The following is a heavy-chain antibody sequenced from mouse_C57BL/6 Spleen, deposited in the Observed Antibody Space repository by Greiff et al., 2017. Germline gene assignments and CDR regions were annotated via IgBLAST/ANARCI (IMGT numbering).Heavy chain of an antibody. V-gene: IGHV1-64*01. CDR2: IHPNSGST. D-gene: IGHD2-4*01. CDR3: ARNDYDEVWFAY. CDR1: GYTFTSYW. J-gene: IGHJ3*01. Sequence: QVQLQQPGAELVKPGASVKLSCTASGYTFTSYWMHWVKQRPGQGLEWIGMIHPNSGSTNYNEKFKSKVTLTVDKSSSTAYMQLSSLTSEDSAVYYCARNDYDEVWFAYWGQGTLVTVSA.